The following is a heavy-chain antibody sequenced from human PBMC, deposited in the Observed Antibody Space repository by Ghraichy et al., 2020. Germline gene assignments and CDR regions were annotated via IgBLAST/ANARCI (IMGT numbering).Heavy chain of an antibody. V-gene: IGHV3-48*02. CDR1: GFTFSSYD. J-gene: IGHJ5*02. D-gene: IGHD4-17*01. CDR2: ISSTSSHI. CDR3: ASDSSSRLRTSRPDL. Sequence: GGSLRLSCAASGFTFSSYDMNWVRQAPGRGLEWISYISSTSSHIYYAHSVKGRFTISRDDGRNSLYLQMNSLRDEDTAVYYCASDSSSRLRTSRPDLWGQGTLVTVSS.